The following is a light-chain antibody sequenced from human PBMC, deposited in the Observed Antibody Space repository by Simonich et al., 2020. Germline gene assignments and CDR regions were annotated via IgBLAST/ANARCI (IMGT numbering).Light chain of an antibody. CDR2: DVS. J-gene: IGLJ3*02. CDR1: SSDVGGYNY. Sequence: QSALTQPASVSGCPGQSITISCTGTSSDVGGYNYVSWYQQHPGKAPKLMIYDVSKRPSGVSNRFSGSKSGNTASLTISVLQAEDEADYYCSSYTSSSTWVFGGGTKLTVL. CDR3: SSYTSSSTWV. V-gene: IGLV2-14*01.